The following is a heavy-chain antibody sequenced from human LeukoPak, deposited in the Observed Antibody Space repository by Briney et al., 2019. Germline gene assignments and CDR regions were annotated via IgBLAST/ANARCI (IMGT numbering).Heavy chain of an antibody. CDR3: ARIRNYHLQEAVDI. J-gene: IGHJ3*02. D-gene: IGHD4-11*01. CDR1: GGTFSSYA. V-gene: IGHV1-18*01. CDR2: ISAYNGDT. Sequence: ASVKVSCKASGGTFSSYAISWVRQAPGQGIEWMGWISAYNGDTKYAQKFLGRVTMTMDTSTNTVYMELMSLRYDDTAMYYCARIRNYHLQEAVDIWGQGTMVTVSS.